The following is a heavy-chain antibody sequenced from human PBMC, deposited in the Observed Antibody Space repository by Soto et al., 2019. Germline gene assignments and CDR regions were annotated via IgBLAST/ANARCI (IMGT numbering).Heavy chain of an antibody. CDR1: GGIFSTYA. V-gene: IGHV1-69*01. D-gene: IGHD3-10*01. Sequence: QVQLVQSGAEVKKPGSSVKVSCKASGGIFSTYAISWLRQAPGQGLEWMGGIIPIFGTPNYAQRFQGRVTITADESTTTSDMELRRLKAEDTVVYYCPRDRDDYGSGSYYNRTDCWGKGALVTVSS. CDR2: IIPIFGTP. J-gene: IGHJ4*02. CDR3: PRDRDDYGSGSYYNRTDC.